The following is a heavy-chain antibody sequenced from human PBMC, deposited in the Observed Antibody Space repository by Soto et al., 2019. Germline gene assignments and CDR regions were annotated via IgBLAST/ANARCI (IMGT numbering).Heavy chain of an antibody. V-gene: IGHV3-9*01. D-gene: IGHD3-16*02. CDR1: GFTFDDYA. Sequence: GGSLRLSCAASGFTFDDYAMHWVRQAPGKGLEWVSGISWNSGSIGYADSVKGRFTISRDNAKNSLYLQMNSLRAEDTALYYCAKDNTFGGVIVTIDYWGQGTLVTVSS. J-gene: IGHJ4*02. CDR2: ISWNSGSI. CDR3: AKDNTFGGVIVTIDY.